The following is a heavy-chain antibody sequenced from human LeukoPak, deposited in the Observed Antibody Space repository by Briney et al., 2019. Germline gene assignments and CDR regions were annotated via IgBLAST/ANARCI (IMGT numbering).Heavy chain of an antibody. V-gene: IGHV3-30*02. J-gene: IGHJ4*02. Sequence: GGSLRLSCAASGFTFTTYGMHWVRQAPGKGLEWVAFIQNDEIDKFYADSVKGRFTISRDNSKNTLYLQMNSLRAEDTAVYYCAKDSKLLAGAAPTLFDYWGQGTLVTVSS. CDR3: AKDSKLLAGAAPTLFDY. CDR1: GFTFTTYG. CDR2: IQNDEIDK. D-gene: IGHD2-15*01.